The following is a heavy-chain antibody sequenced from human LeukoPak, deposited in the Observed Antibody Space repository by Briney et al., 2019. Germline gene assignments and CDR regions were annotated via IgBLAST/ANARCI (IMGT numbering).Heavy chain of an antibody. CDR1: GFTFSNAW. CDR3: TTQQAAVDY. Sequence: HPGGSLRLSCAASGFTFSNAWMSWVRQAPGKGLEWIGRIKSGTAGGTTNYAAPVKGRFTISRDDSKNTLYLQMNRLKAEDTAVYYCTTQQAAVDYWGQGTLVTVSS. J-gene: IGHJ4*02. V-gene: IGHV3-15*01. CDR2: IKSGTAGGTT. D-gene: IGHD2-15*01.